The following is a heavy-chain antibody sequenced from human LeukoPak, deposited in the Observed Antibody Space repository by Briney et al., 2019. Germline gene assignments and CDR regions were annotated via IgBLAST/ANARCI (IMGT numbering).Heavy chain of an antibody. CDR2: VYYSGST. V-gene: IGHV4-39*01. J-gene: IGHJ4*02. Sequence: PSETLSLTCSVSGGSISSSSYYWGWIRQPPGKGLEWIGNVYYSGSTYYNPSLKSRVTISVDTSKNQFSLKLSSVTAADTAVYHCARRRGYDHFDYWGQGTLVTVSS. CDR1: GGSISSSSYY. CDR3: ARRRGYDHFDY. D-gene: IGHD5-12*01.